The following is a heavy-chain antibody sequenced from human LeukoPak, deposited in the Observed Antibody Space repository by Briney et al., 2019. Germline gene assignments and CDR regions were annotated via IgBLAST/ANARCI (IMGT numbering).Heavy chain of an antibody. J-gene: IGHJ4*02. D-gene: IGHD4-17*01. Sequence: PSETLSLTCNVSGDSIRGFYWGWIRQPPGKGLEWIGYFDYSGGSNYNPALESRVTISVDKSKNQFSLKLSSVTAADTAVYYCARDLHYGDPLWGQGTLVTVSS. CDR2: FDYSGGS. CDR3: ARDLHYGDPL. CDR1: GDSIRGFY. V-gene: IGHV4-59*12.